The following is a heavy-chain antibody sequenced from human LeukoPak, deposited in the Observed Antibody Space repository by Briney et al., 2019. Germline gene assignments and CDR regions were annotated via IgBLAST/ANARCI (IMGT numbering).Heavy chain of an antibody. CDR2: ISGNNDDT. Sequence: GASVKVSCKASGYTFTTFGISWVRQAPGQGLEWMGWISGNNDDTNYAQNLQGRVTMTTDTSTKTAYMEVRSLGSDDTAVYYCARGHATGIHYYYYMDVWGKGTTVTVSS. CDR3: ARGHATGIHYYYYMDV. J-gene: IGHJ6*03. D-gene: IGHD2-15*01. CDR1: GYTFTTFG. V-gene: IGHV1-18*01.